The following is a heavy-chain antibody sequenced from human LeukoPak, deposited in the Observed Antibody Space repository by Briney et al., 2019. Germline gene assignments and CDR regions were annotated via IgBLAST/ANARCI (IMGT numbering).Heavy chain of an antibody. D-gene: IGHD2-2*01. CDR2: IYYSGST. J-gene: IGHJ4*02. CDR3: ARGGGLYCSSTSCSIDY. Sequence: SKTLSLTCTVSGGSISSYYWSWIRQPPGKGLEWIGYIYYSGSTNYNPSLKSRVTISVDTSKNQFSLKLSSVTAADTAVYYCARGGGLYCSSTSCSIDYWGQGTLVTVSS. CDR1: GGSISSYY. V-gene: IGHV4-59*01.